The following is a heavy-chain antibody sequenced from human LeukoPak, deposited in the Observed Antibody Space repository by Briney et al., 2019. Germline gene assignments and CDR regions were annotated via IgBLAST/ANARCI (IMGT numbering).Heavy chain of an antibody. V-gene: IGHV1-2*02. CDR2: ISPNSGDT. D-gene: IGHD6-19*01. CDR3: ARNLEAVAGTV. Sequence: ASVKVSCKASGYTFTGYYLHWVRQAPGQGLEWMGWISPNSGDTHYAQKFQGRVTMAGDTSISTAYMELSSLRSDDTAVYYCARNLEAVAGTVWGQGTLVTVSS. J-gene: IGHJ4*02. CDR1: GYTFTGYY.